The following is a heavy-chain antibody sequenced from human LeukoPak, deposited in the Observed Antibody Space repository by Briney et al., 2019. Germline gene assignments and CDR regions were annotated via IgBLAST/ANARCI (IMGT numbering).Heavy chain of an antibody. Sequence: ASVKVSCKASGYTFTSYDINWVRQAPGQGLEWMGWMTPNSGDTGYAQKFQGRVTMTRNTSISTAYMELSSLRSEDTAVYYCARVPVVTPRASRIKRYFDLWGRGTLVTVSS. D-gene: IGHD4-23*01. J-gene: IGHJ2*01. CDR1: GYTFTSYD. CDR2: MTPNSGDT. V-gene: IGHV1-8*01. CDR3: ARVPVVTPRASRIKRYFDL.